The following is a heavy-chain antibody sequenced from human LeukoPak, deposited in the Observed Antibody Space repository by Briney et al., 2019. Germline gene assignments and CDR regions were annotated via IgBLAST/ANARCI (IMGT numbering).Heavy chain of an antibody. V-gene: IGHV1-24*01. D-gene: IGHD2-2*01. CDR1: GYSLTELS. CDR3: ATGTIYCSSCSDDY. J-gene: IGHJ4*02. CDR2: FDPDDGET. Sequence: ASVKVSCKVSGYSLTELSMHWVRQAPGKGLEWMGGFDPDDGETPLFAQKFQGRVSLTEDTSTDIAYMELSSLSSEDTAVYYCATGTIYCSSCSDDYWGQGTLVTVSS.